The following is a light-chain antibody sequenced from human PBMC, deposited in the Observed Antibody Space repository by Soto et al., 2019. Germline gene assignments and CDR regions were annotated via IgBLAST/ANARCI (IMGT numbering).Light chain of an antibody. CDR2: AAS. J-gene: IGKJ1*01. CDR1: QSVTSNY. V-gene: IGKV3-20*01. Sequence: EVVLTQSPGTVSLSPGERATLSCRASQSVTSNYLAWYQQKPGQAPRLLIYAASSRATGIPDRFSGSGSGTYFTLSISRLEPEDFAVYYCHQYGSTITWTFGQGTTVEIK. CDR3: HQYGSTITWT.